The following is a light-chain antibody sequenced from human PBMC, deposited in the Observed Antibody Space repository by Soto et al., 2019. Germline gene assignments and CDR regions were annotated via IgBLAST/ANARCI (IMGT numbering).Light chain of an antibody. Sequence: QSVLTQPPSASGSPGQSVTISCTGTSSDVGANDYVSWYQHHPGKAPKLMIYEVIKRPSGVPDRFSGSKSGNTASLTVSGLQAEDEADYYCSSYAGTNNYVFGTGTKVTVL. CDR1: SSDVGANDY. J-gene: IGLJ1*01. CDR3: SSYAGTNNYV. V-gene: IGLV2-8*01. CDR2: EVI.